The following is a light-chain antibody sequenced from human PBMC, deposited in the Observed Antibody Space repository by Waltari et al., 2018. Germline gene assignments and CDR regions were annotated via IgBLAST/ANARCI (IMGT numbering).Light chain of an antibody. CDR1: QNIYTN. V-gene: IGKV3-15*01. Sequence: EVVMTQSPATLSVSPGERATLSCRASQNIYTNLAWYQQSPGQPPRLLIYRASARASGGPARFSGSGSGTEFTLTISSLQSEDSAVYYCQQYNVWPPITFGQGTRLEFK. CDR3: QQYNVWPPIT. J-gene: IGKJ5*01. CDR2: RAS.